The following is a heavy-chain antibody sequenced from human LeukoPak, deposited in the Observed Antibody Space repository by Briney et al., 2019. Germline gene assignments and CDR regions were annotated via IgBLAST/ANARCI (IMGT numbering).Heavy chain of an antibody. V-gene: IGHV5-51*01. CDR3: VREGDSSGHHFDY. D-gene: IGHD3-22*01. Sequence: GESLQISCKGSGYRFTSYWIGWVRLMPGKGLEWMGIIYPGDSDIRYSPSFEGQVTISADKSISTAYLQWSSLKASDTAMYYCVREGDSSGHHFDYWGQGTLVTVSS. CDR1: GYRFTSYW. CDR2: IYPGDSDI. J-gene: IGHJ4*02.